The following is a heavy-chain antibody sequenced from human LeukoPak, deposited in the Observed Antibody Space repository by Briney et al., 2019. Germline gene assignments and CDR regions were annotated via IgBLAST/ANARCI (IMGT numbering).Heavy chain of an antibody. J-gene: IGHJ3*02. CDR3: AREAYDSRASGTFDI. CDR1: GFTFSSYA. Sequence: PGRSLRLSCAASGFTFSSYAMHWVRQAPGKGLEWVADISYDGSNKYYADSVKGRFTISRDNSKNTLYLQMNSLRAEDTAVYYCAREAYDSRASGTFDIWGQGTMVTVSS. V-gene: IGHV3-30-3*01. CDR2: ISYDGSNK. D-gene: IGHD3-22*01.